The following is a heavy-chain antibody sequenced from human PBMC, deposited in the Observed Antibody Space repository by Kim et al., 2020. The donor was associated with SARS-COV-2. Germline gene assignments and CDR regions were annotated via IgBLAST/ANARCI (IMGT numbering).Heavy chain of an antibody. CDR1: GFTFSSYW. V-gene: IGHV3-7*03. D-gene: IGHD5-12*01. J-gene: IGHJ4*02. CDR3: ARVGDIVATSRYFDY. Sequence: GGSLRLSCAASGFTFSSYWMSWVRQAPGKGLEWVANIKQDGSEKYYVDSVKGRFTISRDNAKNSLYLQMNSLRAEDTAVYYCARVGDIVATSRYFDYWGQGTLVTVSS. CDR2: IKQDGSEK.